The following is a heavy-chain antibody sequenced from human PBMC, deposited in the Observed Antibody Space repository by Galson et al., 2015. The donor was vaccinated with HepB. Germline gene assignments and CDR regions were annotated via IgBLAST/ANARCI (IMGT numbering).Heavy chain of an antibody. Sequence: QSGAEVKKPGESLKISCKGSGYSFTNYWIGWVRQVPGKGLEWVGLIFPDDSDTRYSASFQGQVTISADKSINTAYLQWNRLKASDSAIYYCARGPGRTFDYWGQGTLVTVS. CDR3: ARGPGRTFDY. CDR1: GYSFTNYW. J-gene: IGHJ4*02. CDR2: IFPDDSDT. V-gene: IGHV5-51*03.